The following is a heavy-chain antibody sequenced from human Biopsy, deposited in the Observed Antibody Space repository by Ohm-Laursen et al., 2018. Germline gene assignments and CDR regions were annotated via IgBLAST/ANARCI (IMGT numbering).Heavy chain of an antibody. Sequence: SDTLSLTCPVSGGSISNNNYYWGWIRQPPGKGLEWIGSIFYRGSTHYKPPLKSRVNISVDTSKNQFSLKLNSVTAADTAVYYCARDYDTSGYYYVSWGQGTLVTVSS. CDR3: ARDYDTSGYYYVS. CDR2: IFYRGST. J-gene: IGHJ5*02. CDR1: GGSISNNNYY. D-gene: IGHD3-22*01. V-gene: IGHV4-39*01.